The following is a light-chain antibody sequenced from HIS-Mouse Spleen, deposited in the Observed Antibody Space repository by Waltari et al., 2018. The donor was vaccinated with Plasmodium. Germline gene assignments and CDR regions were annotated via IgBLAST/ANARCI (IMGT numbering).Light chain of an antibody. J-gene: IGKJ4*01. CDR3: QKYNSAPPLT. CDR1: QGISNY. CDR2: AAS. Sequence: IQMTQYPSSLSASVGDRVTITCRASQGISNYLAAYQQKPGKVPKLLIYAASTLQSGVPSRFSGSGSGTDVTLTISSLQPEDVATYYCQKYNSAPPLTFGGGTKVEIK. V-gene: IGKV1-27*01.